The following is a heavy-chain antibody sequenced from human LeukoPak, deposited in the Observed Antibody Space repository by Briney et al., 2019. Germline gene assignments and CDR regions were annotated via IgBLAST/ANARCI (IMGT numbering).Heavy chain of an antibody. CDR3: ATSWGPDTSAIRWGRDGMDV. Sequence: GGSLRLSRAVSGLTFNNYAMSWVRQAPGKGLEWVSAISRSGDHTYYAASAKGRFTIYRDNSKNTQYLQMDSLRAEDTAVYYCATSWGPDTSAIRWGRDGMDVWGQGTTVIVS. D-gene: IGHD3-16*01. CDR1: GLTFNNYA. CDR2: ISRSGDHT. J-gene: IGHJ6*02. V-gene: IGHV3-23*01.